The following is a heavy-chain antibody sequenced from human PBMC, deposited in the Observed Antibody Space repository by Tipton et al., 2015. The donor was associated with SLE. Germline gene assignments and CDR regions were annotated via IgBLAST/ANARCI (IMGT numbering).Heavy chain of an antibody. CDR3: GRLAFGWELIGGVDY. V-gene: IGHV3-20*04. J-gene: IGHJ4*02. CDR1: GFTFDDYG. D-gene: IGHD1-26*01. CDR2: INWNGGST. Sequence: GSLRLSCAASGFTFDDYGMSWVRQAPGKGLEWVSGINWNGGSTGYADSVKGRFTISRENAKNSLYLEMNSLRAEDTAVYYCGRLAFGWELIGGVDYWGQGTLVTVSS.